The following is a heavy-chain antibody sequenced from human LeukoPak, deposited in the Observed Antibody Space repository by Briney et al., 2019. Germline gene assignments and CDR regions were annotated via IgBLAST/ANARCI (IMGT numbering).Heavy chain of an antibody. CDR1: GLSFSNAW. Sequence: GGSLRLSCAASGLSFSNAWMSWVRQAPGKGPEWVGRIKSKTDGGTADYAAPAKGRFTISRDDSKNKLYLQMNSLKTEDTAVYYCNTDFYYDILTGYRYFDYWGQGALVTVSS. D-gene: IGHD3-9*01. V-gene: IGHV3-15*01. CDR3: NTDFYYDILTGYRYFDY. CDR2: IKSKTDGGTA. J-gene: IGHJ4*02.